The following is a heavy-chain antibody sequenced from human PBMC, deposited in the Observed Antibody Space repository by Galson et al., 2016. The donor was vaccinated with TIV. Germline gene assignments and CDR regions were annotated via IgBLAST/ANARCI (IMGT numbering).Heavy chain of an antibody. D-gene: IGHD3-22*01. CDR2: ISSYNGDT. Sequence: SVKVSCKAPGYTFRNYGFSWVRQAPGQGLEWLGWISSYNGDTNYAHNLRGRLTMTTDSSTTTASMELRSLRSDDTAVYFCARDRGSMTMILVVDYHYGMDVWGQGTTVTVSS. CDR3: ARDRGSMTMILVVDYHYGMDV. J-gene: IGHJ6*02. CDR1: GYTFRNYG. V-gene: IGHV1-18*04.